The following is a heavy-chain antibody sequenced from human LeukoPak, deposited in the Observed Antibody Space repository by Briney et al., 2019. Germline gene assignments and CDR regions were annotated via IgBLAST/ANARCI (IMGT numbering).Heavy chain of an antibody. Sequence: SQTLPLTCAISGDSVSSDSAAWNWIRQSPSRGLEWLGRTFYRSKWYNDYAVSVDSRIAINPDTSKNQFSLQLNSVTPEDTAVYYCARDVGTVRPFQYWGQGTLVTVSS. CDR2: TFYRSKWYN. CDR1: GDSVSSDSAA. J-gene: IGHJ4*02. D-gene: IGHD6-6*01. V-gene: IGHV6-1*01. CDR3: ARDVGTVRPFQY.